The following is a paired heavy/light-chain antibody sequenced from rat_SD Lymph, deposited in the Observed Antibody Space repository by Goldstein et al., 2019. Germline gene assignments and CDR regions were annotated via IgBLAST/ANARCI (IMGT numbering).Heavy chain of an antibody. CDR1: GFTFSNYG. CDR2: ISSSSSYI. D-gene: IGHD1-10*01. J-gene: IGHJ2*01. CDR3: ARRGTTTAY. Sequence: EVQLVESGGGLVQPGRSLKLSCLASGFTFSNYGMNWIRQAPGKGLEWVASISSSSSYIYYADTVKGRFTISRDNAKNTLYLQMTSLRSEDTALYYCARRGTTTAYWGQGVMVTVSS. V-gene: IGHV5-34*01.
Light chain of an antibody. CDR1: QSLVYSDGKTY. V-gene: IGKV1S14*01. Sequence: DVVMTQTPPSLSVAIGQSVSISCKSSQSLVYSDGKTYLHWLLQSPGRSPKRLIYQVSNLGSGVPDRFSGTGSQKDFTLKISRVEAEDLGVYYCAQTTHFPNTFGAGTKLELK. J-gene: IGKJ2-1*01. CDR3: AQTTHFPNT. CDR2: QVS.